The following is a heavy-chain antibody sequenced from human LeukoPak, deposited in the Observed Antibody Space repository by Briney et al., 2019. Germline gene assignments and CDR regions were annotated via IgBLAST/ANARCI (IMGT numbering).Heavy chain of an antibody. J-gene: IGHJ4*02. V-gene: IGHV1-24*01. CDR1: GYTLTELS. Sequence: ASVKVSCKVSGYTLTELSMHWVRQAPGKGLEWMGGFDPEDGETIYAQKFQGRVTMTEDTSTSTAYMELRSLRCDDTAVYYCARAGPYFDYSVQGPLVTVSS. CDR2: FDPEDGET. CDR3: ARAGPYFDY.